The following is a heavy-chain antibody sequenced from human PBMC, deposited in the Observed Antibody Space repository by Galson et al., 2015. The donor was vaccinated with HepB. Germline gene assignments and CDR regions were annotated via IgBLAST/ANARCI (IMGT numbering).Heavy chain of an antibody. CDR3: ARERSVGSGGTLFDY. D-gene: IGHD3-10*01. CDR2: ISYDGSNK. V-gene: IGHV3-30-3*01. J-gene: IGHJ4*02. CDR1: GFTFSSYA. Sequence: SLRLSCAASGFTFSSYAMHWVRQAPGKGLEWVAVISYDGSNKYYADSVKGRFTISRDNSKNTLYLQMNSLRAEDTAVYYCARERSVGSGGTLFDYWGQGTLVTVSS.